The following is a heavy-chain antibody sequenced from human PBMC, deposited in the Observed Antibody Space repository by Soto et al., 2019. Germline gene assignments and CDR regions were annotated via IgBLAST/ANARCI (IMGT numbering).Heavy chain of an antibody. CDR2: ILYSGTT. V-gene: IGHV4-39*01. J-gene: IGHJ4*02. Sequence: QLQLQESGPGLVKSSETLSLTCTVSGGSFSKSNYFWGWIRQAPGKGLEWIASILYSGTTSYNSSLKSRVAISVDTSKNQFSLELNSVTAADTAVYYCARLGWGNGDSDYWGQGTLVTVSS. CDR3: ARLGWGNGDSDY. D-gene: IGHD2-21*01. CDR1: GGSFSKSNYF.